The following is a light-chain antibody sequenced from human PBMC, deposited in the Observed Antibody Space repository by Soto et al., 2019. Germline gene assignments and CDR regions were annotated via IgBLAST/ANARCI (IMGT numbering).Light chain of an antibody. CDR3: CSYAGGSTFYV. V-gene: IGLV2-23*03. CDR2: EGS. J-gene: IGLJ1*01. Sequence: QSVLTQPASVSGSPGQSITISCTGTSSDVGTYNLVSWYQQHPGKAPKLMISEGSKRPSGVSNRFSGSKSYNTASLTISGLLAEDEAHYYCCSYAGGSTFYVFGTGTKLTVL. CDR1: SSDVGTYNL.